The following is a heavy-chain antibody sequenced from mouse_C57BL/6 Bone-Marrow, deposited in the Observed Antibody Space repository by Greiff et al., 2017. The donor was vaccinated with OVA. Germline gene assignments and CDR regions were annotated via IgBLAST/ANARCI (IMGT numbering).Heavy chain of an antibody. D-gene: IGHD1-1*01. CDR3: ANYYGSSYLAWFAY. Sequence: EVKLQESGGGLVKPGGSLKLSCAASGFTFSDYGMHWVRQAPEKGLEWVAYISSGSSTIYYADTVKGRFTISRDNAKNTLFLQMTSLRSEDTAMYYCANYYGSSYLAWFAYWGQGTLVTVSA. V-gene: IGHV5-17*01. J-gene: IGHJ3*01. CDR2: ISSGSSTI. CDR1: GFTFSDYG.